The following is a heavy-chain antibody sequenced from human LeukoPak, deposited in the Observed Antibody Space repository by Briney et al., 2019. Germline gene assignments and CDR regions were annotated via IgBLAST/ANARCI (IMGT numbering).Heavy chain of an antibody. Sequence: GGSLRLSCAASGFTFSSCEMNWVRQAPGKGLEWVSYISGGGNTIRYADSVKGRFTMSRDNAKNSVYLQMNSLRAEDTAVYYCARLPPVDGTQYDVYDVWGQGTLVTVSS. CDR1: GFTFSSCE. D-gene: IGHD6-19*01. J-gene: IGHJ3*01. V-gene: IGHV3-48*03. CDR2: ISGGGNTI. CDR3: ARLPPVDGTQYDVYDV.